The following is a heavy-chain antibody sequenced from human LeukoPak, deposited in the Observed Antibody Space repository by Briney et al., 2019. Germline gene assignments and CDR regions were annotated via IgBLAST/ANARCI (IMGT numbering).Heavy chain of an antibody. CDR1: GGSFNGYY. Sequence: SETLSLTCAVYGGSFNGYYWSWIRQPPGKGLEWIGEIDHSGSTNYNPSLKSRVTMSVDTSKNQFSLRLRSVTAADTAVYYCASRGVPAATNLAYWGQGTLVTVSS. J-gene: IGHJ4*02. D-gene: IGHD2-2*01. CDR3: ASRGVPAATNLAY. V-gene: IGHV4-34*01. CDR2: IDHSGST.